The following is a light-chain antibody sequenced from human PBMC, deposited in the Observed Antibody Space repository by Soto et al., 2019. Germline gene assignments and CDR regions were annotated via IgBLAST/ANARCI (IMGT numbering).Light chain of an antibody. CDR3: SSYAGSNILV. CDR2: GVS. CDR1: SSDVGGYDY. J-gene: IGLJ2*01. V-gene: IGLV2-8*01. Sequence: QSALTQPPSASGSPGQSVTISCTGTSSDVGGYDYVSWYQQHPGKAPKLMIYGVSKRPSGVPDRFSGSKSGNTASLTVSGLQAEDEADYYCSSYAGSNILVFGGGTKVTVL.